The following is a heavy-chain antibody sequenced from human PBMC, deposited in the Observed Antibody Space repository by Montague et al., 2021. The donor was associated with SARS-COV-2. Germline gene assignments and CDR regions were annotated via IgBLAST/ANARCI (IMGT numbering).Heavy chain of an antibody. Sequence: SETLSLTCTVSGDSISSSSCYWGWIRQPGGKGLEWIGSVHYNGRXYYXPSLKRRVTIYVDTSKNQISLRLSAVTAADTAVYYSTRHVHMTWPEPSPGFDYWGQGTLVTVSS. V-gene: IGHV4-39*01. CDR2: VHYNGRX. D-gene: IGHD1-1*01. J-gene: IGHJ4*02. CDR1: GDSISSSSCY. CDR3: TRHVHMTWPEPSPGFDY.